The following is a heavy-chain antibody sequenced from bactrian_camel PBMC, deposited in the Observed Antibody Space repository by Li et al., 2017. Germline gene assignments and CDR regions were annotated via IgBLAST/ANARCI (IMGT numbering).Heavy chain of an antibody. CDR3: ATLEYRGGSYPSIFGN. D-gene: IGHD2*01. Sequence: HVQLVESGGGSVQAGGSLKLSCVASEYPYMRHCLGWFRQAPGEERDGVAAMWPGGGSTFYADSVKGRLTISPDNATNTVSLQMNSLKPEDTALNYCATLEYRGGSYPSIFGNWGQGTQVTVS. CDR1: EYPYMRHC. CDR2: MWPGGGST. V-gene: IGHV3S1*01. J-gene: IGHJ6*01.